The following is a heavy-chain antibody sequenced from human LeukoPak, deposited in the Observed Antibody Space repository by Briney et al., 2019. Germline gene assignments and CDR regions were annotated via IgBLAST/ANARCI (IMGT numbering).Heavy chain of an antibody. J-gene: IGHJ4*02. D-gene: IGHD1-26*01. CDR3: AKSMGATLFDY. CDR2: IKSDGSIT. Sequence: PGGSLRLSCAASGFTFSSYWMHWVRQAPGKGLLWVSRIKSDGSITTYADSVKGRFTISRDNAKNTLYLQMNSLRAADMAVYYCAKSMGATLFDYWGQGTLVTVSS. V-gene: IGHV3-74*01. CDR1: GFTFSSYW.